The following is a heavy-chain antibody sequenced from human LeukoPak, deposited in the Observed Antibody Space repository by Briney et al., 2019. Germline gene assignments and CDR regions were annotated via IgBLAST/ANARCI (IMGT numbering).Heavy chain of an antibody. CDR3: ARDLDGIAAAGTDY. CDR1: GYTFTGYY. CDR2: INPNSSGT. Sequence: GASVKVSCKASGYTFTGYYMHWVRQAPGQGLEWMGWINPNSSGTNYAQKFQGRVTMTRDTSISTAYMELSRLRSDDTAVYYCARDLDGIAAAGTDYWGQGTLVTVSS. D-gene: IGHD6-13*01. J-gene: IGHJ4*02. V-gene: IGHV1-2*02.